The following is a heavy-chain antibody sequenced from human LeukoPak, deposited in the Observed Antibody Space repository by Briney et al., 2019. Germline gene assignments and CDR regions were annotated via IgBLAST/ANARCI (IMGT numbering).Heavy chain of an antibody. J-gene: IGHJ4*02. Sequence: QPGGSLRLSCAASGFTFSNYAMTWVRQAPGMGLEWVSGISGSGGSTYYADSVKGRFTISRDNSKNTLYLQMNSLRAEDTAVYYCAKDRGGNYLFYLDYWGQGTLVTVSS. CDR1: GFTFSNYA. CDR2: ISGSGGST. CDR3: AKDRGGNYLFYLDY. V-gene: IGHV3-23*01. D-gene: IGHD1-26*01.